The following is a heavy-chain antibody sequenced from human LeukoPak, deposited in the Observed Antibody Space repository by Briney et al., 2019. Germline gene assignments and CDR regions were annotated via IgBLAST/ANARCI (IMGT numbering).Heavy chain of an antibody. D-gene: IGHD3-22*01. CDR3: ARAPFMRRDSSGTDTNFDY. CDR2: ISAYNGNT. J-gene: IGHJ4*02. CDR1: GYTFTSYG. V-gene: IGHV1-18*01. Sequence: ASVKVSRKASGYTFTSYGISWVRQAPGQGLEWMGWISAYNGNTNYAQKLQGRVTMTTDTSTSTAYMELRSLRSDDTAVYYCARAPFMRRDSSGTDTNFDYWGQGTLVTVSS.